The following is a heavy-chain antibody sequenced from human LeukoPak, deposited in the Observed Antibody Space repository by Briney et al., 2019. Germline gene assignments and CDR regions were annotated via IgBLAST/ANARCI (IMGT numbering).Heavy chain of an antibody. CDR1: GGTFSSYA. D-gene: IGHD5-18*01. Sequence: SVTVSCTASGGTFSSYAISWVRQAPGQGREWMGRIIPILGIANYAQKFQGRVTITADKSTSTAYMGLSSLRSEDTAVYYCAASLDTAMVTYYWGQGTLVTVSS. V-gene: IGHV1-69*04. CDR2: IIPILGIA. J-gene: IGHJ4*02. CDR3: AASLDTAMVTYY.